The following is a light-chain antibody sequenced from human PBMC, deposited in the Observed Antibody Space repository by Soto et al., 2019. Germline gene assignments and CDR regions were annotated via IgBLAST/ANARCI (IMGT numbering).Light chain of an antibody. V-gene: IGLV2-23*03. CDR3: CSYAGSSTLVV. CDR2: EGS. Sequence: QSALTPPASVSGSPGQSITISCTGTSSDVGSHNLVSWYQQHPGKAPKLMIYEGSKRPSGVSNRFSGSKSGNTASLTISGLQAEDEADDYCCSYAGSSTLVVFGGGTKLTVL. J-gene: IGLJ2*01. CDR1: SSDVGSHNL.